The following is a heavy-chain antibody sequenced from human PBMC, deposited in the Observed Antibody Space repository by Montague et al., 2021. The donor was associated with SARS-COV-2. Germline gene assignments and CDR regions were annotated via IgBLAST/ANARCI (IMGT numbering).Heavy chain of an antibody. D-gene: IGHD5-24*01. V-gene: IGHV4-59*01. J-gene: IGHJ5*02. CDR1: FFSINIYY. CDR3: AREDRWNWFDP. Sequence: LSLPFPFSFFSINIYYWSWIRQPPGKGLEWIGYIYYRGSTNYNPSLKSRVTISVDTSKNQFSLKLISVTAADTAVYYCAREDRWNWFDPWGQGILVTVSS. CDR2: IYYRGST.